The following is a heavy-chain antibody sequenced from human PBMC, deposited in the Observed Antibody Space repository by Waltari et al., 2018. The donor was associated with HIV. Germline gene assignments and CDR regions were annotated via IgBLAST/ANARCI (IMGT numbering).Heavy chain of an antibody. V-gene: IGHV3-15*01. CDR2: IRSESDGGTT. CDR1: GFTFSSAW. J-gene: IGHJ3*01. D-gene: IGHD2-21*02. Sequence: EVLLVESGGGLVKPGGSLRLSCEASGFTFSSAWMSWVRQAPGKWVEWFARIRSESDGGTTDYAAPVKDRFSISRDDSKNMLYLEMNSLKTEDTAVYYCTSIFEVLAAIRPGGVWGRGTMVTVSS. CDR3: TSIFEVLAAIRPGGV.